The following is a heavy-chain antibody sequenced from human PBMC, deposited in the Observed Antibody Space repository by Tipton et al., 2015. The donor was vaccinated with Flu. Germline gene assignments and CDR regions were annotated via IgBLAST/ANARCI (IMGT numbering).Heavy chain of an antibody. V-gene: IGHV3-74*01. CDR2: INSDGSST. CDR1: GFTFSSYW. D-gene: IGHD6-13*01. J-gene: IGHJ3*02. Sequence: SGFTFSSYWMHWVRQAPGKGLVWVSRINSDGSSTSYADSVKGRFTISRDNAKNTLYLQMNSLRAEDTAVYYCARDSSSWYNAFDIWGQGTMVTVSS. CDR3: ARDSSSWYNAFDI.